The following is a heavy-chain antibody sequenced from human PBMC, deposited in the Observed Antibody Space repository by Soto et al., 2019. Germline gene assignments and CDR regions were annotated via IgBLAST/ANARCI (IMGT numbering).Heavy chain of an antibody. Sequence: EVQLLESGGGLVQPGGSLRLSCAASGFTFSSYAMSWVRQAPGKGLEWVSAISGSGGSTYYADSVKGRFTISRDNSKNTLYLQMNSLGAEDTAVYYCAKAHIPGITGTTDPFDYWGQGTLVTVSS. V-gene: IGHV3-23*01. D-gene: IGHD1-7*01. CDR3: AKAHIPGITGTTDPFDY. CDR1: GFTFSSYA. J-gene: IGHJ4*02. CDR2: ISGSGGST.